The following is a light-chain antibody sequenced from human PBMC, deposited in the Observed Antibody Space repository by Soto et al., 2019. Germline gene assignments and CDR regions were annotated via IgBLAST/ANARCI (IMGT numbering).Light chain of an antibody. J-gene: IGKJ5*01. V-gene: IGKV4-1*01. CDR1: QTILYSSNNKNY. Sequence: DIVMTQSPDSLAVSLGERATINCKSSQTILYSSNNKNYLASYQQRPGQPPKLLIYWASTRESGVPDRFSGSGSGTDFTLTISSLQAEDVAVYYCQQYQSSPSITFGQGTRLEIK. CDR3: QQYQSSPSIT. CDR2: WAS.